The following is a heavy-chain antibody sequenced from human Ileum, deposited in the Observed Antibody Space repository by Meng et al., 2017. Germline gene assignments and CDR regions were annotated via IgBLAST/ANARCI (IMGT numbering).Heavy chain of an antibody. Sequence: GESLKISCKASGFSFTSYWIGWVRQVPGKGLEWMGLIWPADSDTEYSPSFQGQVTISADKSTSTAFLHWSSLKASDTAIYYCARAYRWSLRWPYWGQGTLVTVSS. CDR1: GFSFTSYW. CDR2: IWPADSDT. V-gene: IGHV5-51*01. J-gene: IGHJ4*02. D-gene: IGHD3-16*02. CDR3: ARAYRWSLRWPY.